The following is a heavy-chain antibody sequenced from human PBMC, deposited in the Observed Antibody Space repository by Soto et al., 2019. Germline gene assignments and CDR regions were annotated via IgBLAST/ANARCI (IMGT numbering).Heavy chain of an antibody. D-gene: IGHD1-26*01. J-gene: IGHJ4*02. Sequence: PGGSLRLSCAASGFTFSTYAMSWVRQAPGKGLEWVSSISVGGGNTYYTDSVKGRFTISRDDSKNTLYLQMNSLRVEDTAVYHCVKGNSAYYYESWGQGTLVTVSS. CDR1: GFTFSTYA. CDR3: VKGNSAYYYES. V-gene: IGHV3-23*01. CDR2: ISVGGGNT.